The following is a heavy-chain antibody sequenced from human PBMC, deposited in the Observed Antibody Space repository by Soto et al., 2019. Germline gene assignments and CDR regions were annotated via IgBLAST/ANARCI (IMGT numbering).Heavy chain of an antibody. D-gene: IGHD5-12*01. V-gene: IGHV3-48*01. Sequence: GSLRLSCAASGFAFSSHSMNWVRQAAGKGLEWVSYISGTGRTIYYADSVEGRFTISRDNAQKSLYLQMDSLRAEDTAVYYCANSISAHDSIDSWGQGTLVTVSS. J-gene: IGHJ5*01. CDR1: GFAFSSHS. CDR2: ISGTGRTI. CDR3: ANSISAHDSIDS.